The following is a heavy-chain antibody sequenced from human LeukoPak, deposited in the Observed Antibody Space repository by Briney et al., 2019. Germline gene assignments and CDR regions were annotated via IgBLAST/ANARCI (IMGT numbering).Heavy chain of an antibody. Sequence: GASVKVSCKASGYTFTGYYMHWVRQAPGQGLEWMGWINPNSGGTNYAQKFQGRVTMTRDTSISTAYMELSRLRSDDTAVYYCARRYRERIEDGNWFDPWGQGTLVTVSS. CDR2: INPNSGGT. V-gene: IGHV1-2*02. CDR3: ARRYRERIEDGNWFDP. CDR1: GYTFTGYY. J-gene: IGHJ5*02. D-gene: IGHD1-26*01.